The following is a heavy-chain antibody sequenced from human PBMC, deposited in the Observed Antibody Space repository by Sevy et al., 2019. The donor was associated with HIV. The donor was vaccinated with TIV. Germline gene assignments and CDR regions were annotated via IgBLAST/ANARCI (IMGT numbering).Heavy chain of an antibody. J-gene: IGHJ6*02. CDR2: IRSKAYGGTT. Sequence: GGSLRLSCTASGFTFGDYAMSWFRQAPGKGLEWVGFIRSKAYGGTTEYAASVKGRFTISRDDSKSIAYLQMNSLKTEDTAGYYCTRDRYFDWLPPGGMDVWGQGTTVTVSS. D-gene: IGHD3-9*01. CDR3: TRDRYFDWLPPGGMDV. V-gene: IGHV3-49*03. CDR1: GFTFGDYA.